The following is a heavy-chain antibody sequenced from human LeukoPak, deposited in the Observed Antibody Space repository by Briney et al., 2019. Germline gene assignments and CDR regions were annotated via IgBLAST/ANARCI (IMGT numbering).Heavy chain of an antibody. Sequence: KASETLSLTCTVSGGSISSYYWSWIRQPAAKGLEWIGRIYTSGSTNYNPSLKSQVTMSVDTSKNQFSLKLSSVTAADTAVYYCARVGARTIRFLEWPPFDPWGQGTLVTVSS. V-gene: IGHV4-4*07. CDR1: GGSISSYY. D-gene: IGHD3-3*01. CDR2: IYTSGST. CDR3: ARVGARTIRFLEWPPFDP. J-gene: IGHJ5*02.